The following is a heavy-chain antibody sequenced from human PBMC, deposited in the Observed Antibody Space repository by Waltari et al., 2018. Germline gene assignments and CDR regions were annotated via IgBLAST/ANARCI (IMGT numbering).Heavy chain of an antibody. V-gene: IGHV3-23*01. J-gene: IGHJ5*02. CDR1: GGSISSGGYY. Sequence: VQLQESGPGLVKPSQTLSLTCTVSGGSISSGGYYWSWVRQAPGKGLEWVSAISGSGGSTYYADSGKGRFTISRDNSKNTLYLQMNSLRAEDTAVYYCAKDLPDPVVVAATRWFDPWGQGTLVTVSS. CDR2: ISGSGGST. D-gene: IGHD2-15*01. CDR3: AKDLPDPVVVAATRWFDP.